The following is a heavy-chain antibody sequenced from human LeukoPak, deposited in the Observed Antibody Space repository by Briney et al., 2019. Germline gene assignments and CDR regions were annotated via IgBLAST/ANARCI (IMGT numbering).Heavy chain of an antibody. CDR1: GFTFSDYW. D-gene: IGHD3-16*01. V-gene: IGHV3-7*01. J-gene: IGHJ4*02. CDR3: ARGSNHPVGGGESDY. Sequence: PGGSLRLSCTASGFTFSDYWMSWVRQAPGRRLEWVANIKQDGSEQYYADSVKGRFTISRDNAKNSLYLQMNSLRAEDTAVYYCARGSNHPVGGGESDYWGQGTLVTVSS. CDR2: IKQDGSEQ.